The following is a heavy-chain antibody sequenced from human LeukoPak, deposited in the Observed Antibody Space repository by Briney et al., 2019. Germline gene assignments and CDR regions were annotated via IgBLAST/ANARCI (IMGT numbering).Heavy chain of an antibody. CDR2: INLVNGNT. J-gene: IGHJ5*02. D-gene: IGHD1-26*01. V-gene: IGHV1-3*03. CDR1: GYTFTNYA. Sequence: ASVKVSCKASGYTFTNYAIHWVRLAPGQRLQWMGWINLVNGNTKFSQDFEGRVTITRDTSASTVYMELSSLRSEDTAVYYCARAGSYYLMWWFDPWGQGTLVTVSS. CDR3: ARAGSYYLMWWFDP.